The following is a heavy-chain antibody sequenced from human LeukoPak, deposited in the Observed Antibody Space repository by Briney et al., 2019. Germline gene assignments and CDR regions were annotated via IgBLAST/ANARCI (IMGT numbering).Heavy chain of an antibody. CDR1: GYTFTGYY. CDR3: ARGGTAILRDAFDI. V-gene: IGHV1-2*02. Sequence: ASVKVSCKASGYTFTGYYMHWVRQAPGQGLEWMGWINPNSGSTNYAQKFQGRVTVTRDTSISTAYMELSRLRSDDTAVYYCARGGTAILRDAFDIWGQGTMVTVSS. D-gene: IGHD2-21*02. J-gene: IGHJ3*02. CDR2: INPNSGST.